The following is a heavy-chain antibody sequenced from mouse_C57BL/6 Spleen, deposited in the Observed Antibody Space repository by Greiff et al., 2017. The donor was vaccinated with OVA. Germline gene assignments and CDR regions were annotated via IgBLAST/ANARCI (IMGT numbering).Heavy chain of an antibody. D-gene: IGHD1-1*01. Sequence: QVQLKQSGPELVKPGASVKISCKASGYAFSSSWMNWVKQRPGKGLEWIGRIYPGDGDTNYNGKFKGKATLTADKSSSTAYMQLSSLTSEDSAVYFCARTYGSSSLDYGGQGTTLTVSS. V-gene: IGHV1-82*01. CDR1: GYAFSSSW. CDR3: ARTYGSSSLDY. J-gene: IGHJ2*01. CDR2: IYPGDGDT.